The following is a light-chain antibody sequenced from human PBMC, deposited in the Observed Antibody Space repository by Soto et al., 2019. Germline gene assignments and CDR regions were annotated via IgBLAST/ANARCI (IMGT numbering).Light chain of an antibody. CDR3: QVWDSSSGVI. CDR2: DDR. V-gene: IGLV3-21*02. CDR1: NIGSKS. Sequence: SYELTQPPSVSVAPGQTASITCGGNNIGSKSVHWYQQKPGQAPVLVVYDDRDRPSGIPERFSGSNSGNTATLTISRVEAGDEADYFCQVWDSSSGVIFGGGTKSPS. J-gene: IGLJ2*01.